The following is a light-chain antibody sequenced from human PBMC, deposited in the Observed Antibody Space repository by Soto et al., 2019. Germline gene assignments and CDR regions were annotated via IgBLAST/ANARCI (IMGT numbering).Light chain of an antibody. J-gene: IGKJ5*01. CDR2: DAS. Sequence: EIVLTQSPATLSLSPGERATLSCRASQSVSSYLAWYQQKPCQAPRLLIYDASNRATGIPARFSGSGSGTDFTLTISSLEPEDFAVYYCQQRSNWPITFGQGTRLE. V-gene: IGKV3-11*01. CDR1: QSVSSY. CDR3: QQRSNWPIT.